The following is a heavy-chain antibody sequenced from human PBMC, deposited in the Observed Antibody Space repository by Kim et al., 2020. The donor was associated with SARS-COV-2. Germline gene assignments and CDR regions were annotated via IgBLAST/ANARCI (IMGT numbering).Heavy chain of an antibody. CDR2: T. Sequence: TYYNPSLKSRVTISVDTSKNQFSLKLSSVTAADTAVYYCARDYYYYGMDVWGQGTTVTVSS. J-gene: IGHJ6*02. CDR3: ARDYYYYGMDV. V-gene: IGHV4-30-2*05.